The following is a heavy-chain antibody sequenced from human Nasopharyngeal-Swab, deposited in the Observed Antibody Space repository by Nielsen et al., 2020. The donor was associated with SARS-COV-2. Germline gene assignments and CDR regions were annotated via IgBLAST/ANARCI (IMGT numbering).Heavy chain of an antibody. CDR1: GGTFSSYA. CDR2: IIPIFGTA. V-gene: IGHV1-69*13. Sequence: SVKVSCKASGGTFSSYAISWVRQAPGQGLEWMGGIIPIFGTANYAQKFQGRVTITADESTSTAYMELSSLRSEDTAVYYCARPLRRYSYGPEGFDYWGQGMLVTVSS. J-gene: IGHJ4*02. D-gene: IGHD5-18*01. CDR3: ARPLRRYSYGPEGFDY.